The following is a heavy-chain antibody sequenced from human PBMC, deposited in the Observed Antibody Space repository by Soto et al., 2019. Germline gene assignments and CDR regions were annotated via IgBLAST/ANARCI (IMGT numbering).Heavy chain of an antibody. CDR1: GFTFSGSA. D-gene: IGHD2-15*01. CDR3: TRQILRVAARMDAFDI. CDR2: IRSKANSYAT. J-gene: IGHJ3*02. Sequence: GGSLRLSCAASGFTFSGSAMHWVRQASGKGLEWVGRIRSKANSYATAYAASVKGRFTISRDDSKNTAYLQMNSLKTEDTAVYYCTRQILRVAARMDAFDIWGQGTMVTVSS. V-gene: IGHV3-73*01.